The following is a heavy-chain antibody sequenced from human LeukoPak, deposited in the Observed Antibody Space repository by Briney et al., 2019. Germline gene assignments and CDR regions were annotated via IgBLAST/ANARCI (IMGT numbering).Heavy chain of an antibody. CDR2: INHSGST. V-gene: IGHV4-34*01. CDR1: GGSISSYY. CDR3: ARHRKTYYYDSSGYFDI. Sequence: PSETLSLTCTVSGGSISSYYWSWIRQPPGKGLEWIGEINHSGSTNYNPSLKSRVTISVDTSKNQFSLKLSSVTAADTAVYYCARHRKTYYYDSSGYFDIWGQGTMVTVSS. D-gene: IGHD3-22*01. J-gene: IGHJ3*02.